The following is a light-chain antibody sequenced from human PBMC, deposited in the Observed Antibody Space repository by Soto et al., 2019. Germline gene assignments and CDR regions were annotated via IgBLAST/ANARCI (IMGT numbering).Light chain of an antibody. J-gene: IGKJ1*01. V-gene: IGKV3-20*01. Sequence: ESVLTQSPGTLSLSPGERATLSCRASQSVSSSYLAWYQQKPGQAPRLLIYGASSRATDIPDRFSGSGSGTDFTLTISRLEPEDCAVYYCQQFGSSPWTFGQGTKVEI. CDR1: QSVSSSY. CDR3: QQFGSSPWT. CDR2: GAS.